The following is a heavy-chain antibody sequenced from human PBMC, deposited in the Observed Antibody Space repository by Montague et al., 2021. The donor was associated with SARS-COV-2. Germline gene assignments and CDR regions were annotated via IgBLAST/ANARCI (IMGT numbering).Heavy chain of an antibody. Sequence: SETLSLTCAVYGGSFSGYYWTWIRQSPGKGLEWIAEINHSGTTNYNFNPSLRSRVTISVDTSKSQFYCARWDPPTLTLIGLRGKSASDYWGQGTLVTVSA. D-gene: IGHD4-23*01. CDR3: KSASDY. V-gene: IGHV4-34*01. CDR1: GGSFSGYY. CDR2: INHSGTT. J-gene: IGHJ4*02.